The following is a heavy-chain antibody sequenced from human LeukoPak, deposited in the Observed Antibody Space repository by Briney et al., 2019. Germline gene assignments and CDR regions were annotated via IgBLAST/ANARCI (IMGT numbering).Heavy chain of an antibody. V-gene: IGHV4-38-2*02. CDR2: IYHSGST. CDR1: HYSISSGYY. D-gene: IGHD6-19*01. CDR3: ASGAVAGTWGQYFQH. Sequence: PSETLSLTCTVSHYSISSGYYWGWIRQPPGKGLEWIGTIYHSGSTNYNPSLKSRVTISVDTSKNQFSLKLSSVTAADTAVYYCASGAVAGTWGQYFQHWGQGTLVTVSS. J-gene: IGHJ1*01.